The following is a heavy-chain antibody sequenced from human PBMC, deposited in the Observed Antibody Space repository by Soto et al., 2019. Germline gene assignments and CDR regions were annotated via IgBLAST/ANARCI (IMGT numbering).Heavy chain of an antibody. V-gene: IGHV3-23*01. J-gene: IGHJ4*02. CDR1: GFTFSNYA. Sequence: EVQLLESGGGLVQPGGSLRLSCAASGFTFSNYAMTWVRQAPGKGLEWVSVISDGGGTTYYADSVKGRFTISRDNSKNTRYLQMNSLTADDTAVYYCAKDLKTTVVRAYDYWGQGTLVTVSS. CDR2: ISDGGGTT. CDR3: AKDLKTTVVRAYDY. D-gene: IGHD4-17*01.